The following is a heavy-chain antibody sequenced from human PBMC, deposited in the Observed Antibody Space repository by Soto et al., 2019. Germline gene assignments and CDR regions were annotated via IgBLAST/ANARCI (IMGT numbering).Heavy chain of an antibody. Sequence: QVQLQESGPGLVKPSQTLSLTCTVSGGSISSGVYYWSWIRQHPGKGLEWIGYIYYSGSTYYNPSLKSRVTISVDTSKNQFSLELSSVSAEDTAVYYCESVRRSMYYYMDVGGKGTTVTVSS. CDR2: IYYSGST. CDR3: ESVRRSMYYYMDV. J-gene: IGHJ6*03. D-gene: IGHD2-2*01. CDR1: GGSISSGVYY. V-gene: IGHV4-31*03.